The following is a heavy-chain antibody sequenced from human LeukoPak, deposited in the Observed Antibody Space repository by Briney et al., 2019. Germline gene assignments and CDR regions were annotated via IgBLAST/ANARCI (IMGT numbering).Heavy chain of an antibody. CDR1: GFTFSSYG. CDR3: AKKNKGHVDY. D-gene: IGHD1/OR15-1a*01. Sequence: GGSLRLSCAASGFTFSSYGMHWVRQAPGKGLEWVAVILSDGSKEFYTDSVKGRFTISRDNSKNTLYLQMNSLRAEDTAVYYCAKKNKGHVDYWGQGTLVTVSS. J-gene: IGHJ4*02. CDR2: ILSDGSKE. V-gene: IGHV3-30*02.